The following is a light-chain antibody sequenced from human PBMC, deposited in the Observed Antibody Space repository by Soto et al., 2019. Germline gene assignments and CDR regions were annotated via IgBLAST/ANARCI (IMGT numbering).Light chain of an antibody. Sequence: EIVLTQSPGTLSLSPGERATLSCRASQSVSSSYLAWYQQKPGQAPRHLIYGASSRATGIPDRFSGSGSGTDFTLTSSRLEPEDCAVYYCQQYGSSPFTFGPGTKVDIK. V-gene: IGKV3-20*01. J-gene: IGKJ3*01. CDR1: QSVSSSY. CDR2: GAS. CDR3: QQYGSSPFT.